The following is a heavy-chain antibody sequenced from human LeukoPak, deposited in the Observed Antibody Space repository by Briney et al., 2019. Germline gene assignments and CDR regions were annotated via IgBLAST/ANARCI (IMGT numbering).Heavy chain of an antibody. CDR2: INPSGGST. CDR1: GYTFTSYY. Sequence: ASVKVSCKASGYTFTSYYMHWVRQAPGQGLEWMGIINPSGGSTSYAQKFQGRVTMTRDTSTSTVYMKLSSLRSEDTAVYYCARDRSLLYCSSTSCYSDWFDPWGQGTLVTVSS. D-gene: IGHD2-2*01. V-gene: IGHV1-46*01. CDR3: ARDRSLLYCSSTSCYSDWFDP. J-gene: IGHJ5*02.